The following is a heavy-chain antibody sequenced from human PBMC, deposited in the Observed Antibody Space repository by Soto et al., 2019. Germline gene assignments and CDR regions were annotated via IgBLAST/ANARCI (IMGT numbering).Heavy chain of an antibody. CDR2: ISGSGTTI. Sequence: GGSLRLSCAASGFTFSGYEMNWVRQAPGKGLEWISYISGSGTTIYYADSVKGRFTISRDNAKKSLYLQMNSLRAEDTAVYYCAREVTVFGVIITTPMHXWGQGTTVTVS. CDR1: GFTFSGYE. D-gene: IGHD3-3*01. V-gene: IGHV3-48*03. J-gene: IGHJ6*02. CDR3: AREVTVFGVIITTPMHX.